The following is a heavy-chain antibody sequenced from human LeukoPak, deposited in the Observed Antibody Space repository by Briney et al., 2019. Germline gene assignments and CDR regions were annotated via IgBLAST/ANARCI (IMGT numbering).Heavy chain of an antibody. V-gene: IGHV1-18*01. CDR2: ISAYNGNT. Sequence: ASVKVSCKASGYTFTSYGISWVRQAPGQGLEWMGWISAYNGNTNYAQKLQGRVTMTTDTSTSTAYMELRSLRSDDTAVYYCARVDCSSTSCYRLNAFDAFDIWDQGTMVTVSS. D-gene: IGHD2-2*01. CDR3: ARVDCSSTSCYRLNAFDAFDI. CDR1: GYTFTSYG. J-gene: IGHJ3*02.